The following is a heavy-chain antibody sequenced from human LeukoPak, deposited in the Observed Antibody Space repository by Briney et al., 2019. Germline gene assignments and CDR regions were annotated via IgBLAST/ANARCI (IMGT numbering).Heavy chain of an antibody. V-gene: IGHV4-4*02. CDR1: GGSISSSDW. D-gene: IGHD3-10*01. CDR3: ARGRYGSGSYRSDY. Sequence: SETLSLTRAVSGGSISSSDWWSWVRQPPGKGLEWIGEIYHSGSTNYNPSLKSRVTISVDKSKNQFSLKLSSVTAADTAVYYCARGRYGSGSYRSDYWGQGTLVTVSS. J-gene: IGHJ4*02. CDR2: IYHSGST.